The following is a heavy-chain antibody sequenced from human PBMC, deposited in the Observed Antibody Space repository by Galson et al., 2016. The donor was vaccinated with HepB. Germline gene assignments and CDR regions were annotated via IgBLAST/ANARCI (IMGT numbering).Heavy chain of an antibody. CDR1: GFTFSSSG. D-gene: IGHD3-10*01. CDR3: ARDEDDPSYTIDF. J-gene: IGHJ4*02. Sequence: SLRLSCAASGFTFSSSGMHWVRQAPGKGLEWVAVISYDGSTKYYADSVKGRFTISRDNSENTLYLQMHSLRAEDAAVYYCARDEDDPSYTIDFWGQGTLVSVSS. CDR2: ISYDGSTK. V-gene: IGHV3-30*03.